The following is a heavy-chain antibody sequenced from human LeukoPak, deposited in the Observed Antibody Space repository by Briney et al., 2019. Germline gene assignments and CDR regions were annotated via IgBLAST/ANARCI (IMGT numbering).Heavy chain of an antibody. CDR1: GDTFTSYG. Sequence: ASVKVSCKASGDTFTSYGISWGRQAPGQGREWMVWIIAYNGDTNYAQKLQRRVTMTTDTSTSTAYIELRSLRSDDTAVYYCARAPGHPPYGMDLWGQGTTVTVSS. V-gene: IGHV1-18*01. CDR3: ARAPGHPPYGMDL. CDR2: IIAYNGDT. J-gene: IGHJ6*02.